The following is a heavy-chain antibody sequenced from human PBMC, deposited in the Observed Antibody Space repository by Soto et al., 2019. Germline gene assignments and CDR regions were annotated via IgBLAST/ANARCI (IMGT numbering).Heavy chain of an antibody. J-gene: IGHJ4*02. V-gene: IGHV3-23*01. CDR2: ISGSGGST. Sequence: HPGGSLRLSCAASGFTFSSYAMSWVRQAPGKGLEWVSAISGSGGSTYYADSVKGRFTISRDNSKNTLYLQMNSLRAEDTAVYYCAKDYSSSWDIAYWGQGTLVTVSS. D-gene: IGHD6-13*01. CDR1: GFTFSSYA. CDR3: AKDYSSSWDIAY.